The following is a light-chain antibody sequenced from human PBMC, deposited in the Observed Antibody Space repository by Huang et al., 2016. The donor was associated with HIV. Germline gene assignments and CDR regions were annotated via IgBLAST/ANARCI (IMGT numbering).Light chain of an antibody. J-gene: IGKJ4*01. V-gene: IGKV1-5*03. CDR1: QNIGIW. CDR2: KAS. CDR3: QQCSNYPLT. Sequence: DIQMTQSPSTLSASIGDRVTITCRASQNIGIWLAWYQQKPGKAPKLLIHKASSLYDGVPSRFSGSGSGTELTLTISDLQPDDFATYYCQQCSNYPLTFGGGTKVEI.